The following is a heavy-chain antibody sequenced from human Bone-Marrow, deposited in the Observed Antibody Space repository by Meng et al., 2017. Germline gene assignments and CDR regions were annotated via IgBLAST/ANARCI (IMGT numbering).Heavy chain of an antibody. CDR2: IYHSGPT. CDR3: ARDLPYASGAGGFDP. J-gene: IGHJ5*02. Sequence: QQQLQESGSGLVQPSPTPHHTLALSGGSFSSGGYSWSWIRQPPGKGLEWIGYIYHSGPTSYNPSLKSRVTISVDRSKNQFPLKLTSVTAADTAVYYCARDLPYASGAGGFDPWGQGTLVTVSS. V-gene: IGHV4-30-2*01. CDR1: GGSFSSGGYS. D-gene: IGHD3-10*01.